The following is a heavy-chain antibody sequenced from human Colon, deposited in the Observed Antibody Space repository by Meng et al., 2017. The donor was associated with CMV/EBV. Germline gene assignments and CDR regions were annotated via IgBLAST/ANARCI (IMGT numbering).Heavy chain of an antibody. Sequence: VRLVQSGAEVRVPGASVKVSCKASGYSFTGYYIHWVRQAPGQGLEWMGWMDPTTGRTDYAQKFQGTVTMTRDTSISTAYLELSRLTSDDTAVYYCASHSSYVWGSHHWGQGTLVTVSS. V-gene: IGHV1-2*02. CDR2: MDPTTGRT. CDR3: ASHSSYVWGSHH. CDR1: GYSFTGYY. D-gene: IGHD3-16*01. J-gene: IGHJ1*01.